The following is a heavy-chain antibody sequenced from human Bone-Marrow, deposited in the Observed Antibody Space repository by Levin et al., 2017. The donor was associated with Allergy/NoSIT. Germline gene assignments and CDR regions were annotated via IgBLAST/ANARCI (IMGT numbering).Heavy chain of an antibody. V-gene: IGHV1-2*02. D-gene: IGHD1-1*01. J-gene: IGHJ4*02. CDR1: GSAFTDYY. CDR2: MNPNTGGA. Sequence: GESLKISCKVSGSAFTDYYIHWVRQAPGQGLEWMGWMNPNTGGANYAPKFQDRVTMTRDTSISAAYMELSRLISDDTAIYYCAKSTTLISALGYWDQGTLVTVSS. CDR3: AKSTTLISALGY.